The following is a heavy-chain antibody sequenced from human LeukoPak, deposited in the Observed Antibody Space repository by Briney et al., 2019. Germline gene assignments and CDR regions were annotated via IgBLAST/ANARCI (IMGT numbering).Heavy chain of an antibody. V-gene: IGHV1-69*05. D-gene: IGHD3-16*02. J-gene: IGHJ6*03. Sequence: SVKVSCKXSGGTFSSYAISWVRQAPGRGLEWMGRIIPIFGTANYAQKFQGRVTITTDESTSTAYMELSSLRSEDTAVYYCAREARYGGYYYYYYMDVWGKGTTVTVSS. CDR2: IIPIFGTA. CDR3: AREARYGGYYYYYYMDV. CDR1: GGTFSSYA.